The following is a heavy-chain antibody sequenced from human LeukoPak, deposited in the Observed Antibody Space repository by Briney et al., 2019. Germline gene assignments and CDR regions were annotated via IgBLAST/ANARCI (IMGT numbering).Heavy chain of an antibody. V-gene: IGHV3-66*02. CDR3: ARDRGYYDSSGYNDY. D-gene: IGHD3-22*01. Sequence: PGGSLRLSCAASGFTVSSNYMSWVRQAPGKGLEWVSVIYSGGSTYYADSVKGRFTISRDSSKNTLYLQMNSLRAEDTAVYYCARDRGYYDSSGYNDYWGQGTLVTVSS. J-gene: IGHJ4*02. CDR1: GFTVSSNY. CDR2: IYSGGST.